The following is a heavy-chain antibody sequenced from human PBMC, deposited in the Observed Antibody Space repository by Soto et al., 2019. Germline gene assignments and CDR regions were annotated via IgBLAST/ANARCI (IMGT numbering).Heavy chain of an antibody. V-gene: IGHV1-8*01. J-gene: IGHJ6*02. CDR2: INPNSCNT. D-gene: IGHD6-13*01. CDR1: GYTFTSYD. Sequence: ASVKVSCKASGYTFTSYDINWVRQATGQGLEWMGSINPNSCNTGYAQKFQGRVTMTRNTSISTAYMELSSLRFEDTAVYYCARGARYSSSWYPGNYYYYYGMDVWGQGTTVTVSS. CDR3: ARGARYSSSWYPGNYYYYYGMDV.